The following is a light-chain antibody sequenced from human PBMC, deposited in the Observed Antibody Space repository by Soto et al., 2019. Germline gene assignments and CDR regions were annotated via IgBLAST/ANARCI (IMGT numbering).Light chain of an antibody. CDR1: QSVSSY. Sequence: EKVLKQSPATLSLSPGERDTLSCRASQSVSSYLAWYQQNPGQAPRLLIYDASNRATGIPARFSGSGSGTDFTLTISSLEPEDFAVYYCQQRSNWPPSITSGQGTRPEIK. CDR2: DAS. V-gene: IGKV3-11*01. J-gene: IGKJ5*01. CDR3: QQRSNWPPSIT.